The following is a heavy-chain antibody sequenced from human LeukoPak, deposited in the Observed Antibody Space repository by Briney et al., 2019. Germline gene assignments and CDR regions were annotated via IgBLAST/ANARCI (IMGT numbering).Heavy chain of an antibody. CDR3: VMYSRADY. CDR2: ISGTTGKE. Sequence: GGSLRLSCVGSGFIFSDYCMTWIRQAPGKGLEWVSHISGTTGKEDYADSVKGRFTISRDNAKNSLYLQMNSLRAEDTAVYYCVMYSRADYWGQGTLVTVSS. D-gene: IGHD6-13*01. CDR1: GFIFSDYC. J-gene: IGHJ4*02. V-gene: IGHV3-11*06.